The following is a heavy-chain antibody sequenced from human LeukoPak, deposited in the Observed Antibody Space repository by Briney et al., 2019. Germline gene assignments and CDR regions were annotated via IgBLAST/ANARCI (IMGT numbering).Heavy chain of an antibody. Sequence: ASVKVSCKASGYTFTNYGISWVRQAPGQGLEWMGWISAYNGDTNYAQKLQGRVTMTTDTSTSTAYMELRSLRSDDTAVYYCARWGMGGQWLVRRSDAFDIWGQGTMVTVSS. D-gene: IGHD6-19*01. V-gene: IGHV1-18*01. CDR3: ARWGMGGQWLVRRSDAFDI. CDR2: ISAYNGDT. J-gene: IGHJ3*02. CDR1: GYTFTNYG.